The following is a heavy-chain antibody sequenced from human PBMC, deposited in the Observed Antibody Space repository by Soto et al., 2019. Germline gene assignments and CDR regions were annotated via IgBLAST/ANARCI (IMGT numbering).Heavy chain of an antibody. J-gene: IGHJ4*02. Sequence: QVQLQESGPGLVKPSQTLSLTCTFSGGSISSGGYYWSWIRQLPGKGLDYIGCIYYSGSTYYNPSLKSRVTISVDTSKNQFSLRLSSVTAADTAVYYCAAEVCCGPLFDYWGQGTLVTVSS. D-gene: IGHD2-21*01. CDR1: GGSISSGGYY. CDR2: IYYSGST. V-gene: IGHV4-31*03. CDR3: AAEVCCGPLFDY.